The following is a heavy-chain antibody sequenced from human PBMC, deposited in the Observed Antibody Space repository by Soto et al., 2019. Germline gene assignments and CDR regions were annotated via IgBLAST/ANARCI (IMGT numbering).Heavy chain of an antibody. V-gene: IGHV4-39*07. CDR1: GGSISSSSYY. CDR2: IYYSGST. D-gene: IGHD2-15*01. Sequence: PSETLSLTCTVSGGSISSSSYYWGWIRQPPGKGLEWIGSIYYSGSTYYNPSLKSRVTISVDTSKNQFSLKLSSVTAADTAVYYCARDGARAYCSGGSCSSLLGWFDPWGQGTPVTVPP. J-gene: IGHJ5*02. CDR3: ARDGARAYCSGGSCSSLLGWFDP.